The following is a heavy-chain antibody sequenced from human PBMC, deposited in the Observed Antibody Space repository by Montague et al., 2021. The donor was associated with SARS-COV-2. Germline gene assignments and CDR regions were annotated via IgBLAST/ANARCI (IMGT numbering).Heavy chain of an antibody. CDR2: IYHSGST. Sequence: TLSLTCAVSGGSISSGGYSWNWIRQPPGKGLEWIGYIYHSGSTYYNPSLKSRVTISLDTSKNQFSLNLTSVTAAATAVYYCARGSMVRGGKVYYGVDVWGQGTTVTVSS. CDR1: GGSISSGGYS. CDR3: ARGSMVRGGKVYYGVDV. D-gene: IGHD3-10*01. V-gene: IGHV4-30-2*01. J-gene: IGHJ6*02.